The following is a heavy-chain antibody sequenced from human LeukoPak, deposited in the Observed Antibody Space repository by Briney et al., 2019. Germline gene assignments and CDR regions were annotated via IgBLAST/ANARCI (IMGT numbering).Heavy chain of an antibody. V-gene: IGHV3-30*18. CDR2: ISYDGSNK. J-gene: IGHJ6*04. CDR1: GFTFSSYG. CDR3: AKASVGYGMDV. D-gene: IGHD4-23*01. Sequence: GRSLRLSCAASGFTFSSYGMHWVRQAPGKGLEWVAVISYDGSNKYYADSVKGRFTISRDNSKNTLYLQMNSLRAEDTAVYYCAKASVGYGMDVWAKGPRSPSPQ.